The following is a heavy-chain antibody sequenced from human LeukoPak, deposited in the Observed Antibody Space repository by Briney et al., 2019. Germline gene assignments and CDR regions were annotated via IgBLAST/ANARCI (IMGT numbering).Heavy chain of an antibody. Sequence: SFILGKSVISWGRQTPEKKLEWVSAISGSGGSTYYADSVKGRFTVSRDNSKNTLYLQMNSLRAEDTAVYYCAKDREIDRLDPWGQGTLVTVSS. CDR1: SFILGKSV. CDR3: AKDREIDRLDP. CDR2: ISGSGGST. V-gene: IGHV3-23*01. D-gene: IGHD3-22*01. J-gene: IGHJ5*02.